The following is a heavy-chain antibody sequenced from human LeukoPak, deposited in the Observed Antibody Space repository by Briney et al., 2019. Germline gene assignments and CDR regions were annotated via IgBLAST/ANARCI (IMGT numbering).Heavy chain of an antibody. CDR3: ARRAKGSGSYDY. CDR2: IHYSGST. J-gene: IGHJ4*02. D-gene: IGHD1-26*01. V-gene: IGHV4-59*01. Sequence: SETLSLTCSVSGGSISGYYWSWIQQPPGRGLEWIAYIHYSGSTNYNPSLKSRVTISVDTSKNQFSLKLSSVTAADTAVYYCARRAKGSGSYDYWGQGTLVTVSS. CDR1: GGSISGYY.